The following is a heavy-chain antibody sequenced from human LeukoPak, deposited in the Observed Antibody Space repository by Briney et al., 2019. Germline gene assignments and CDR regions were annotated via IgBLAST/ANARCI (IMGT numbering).Heavy chain of an antibody. V-gene: IGHV4-59*01. Sequence: SETLSLTCTVSGGSISSYYWSWIRQPPGKGLEWIGYIYYSGSTNYNPSLKSRVTISVDTSKNQFSLKLSSVTAADTAVYYCARLTGSKIGAFDTWGQGTMVTVSS. CDR2: IYYSGST. CDR1: GGSISSYY. CDR3: ARLTGSKIGAFDT. D-gene: IGHD1-14*01. J-gene: IGHJ3*02.